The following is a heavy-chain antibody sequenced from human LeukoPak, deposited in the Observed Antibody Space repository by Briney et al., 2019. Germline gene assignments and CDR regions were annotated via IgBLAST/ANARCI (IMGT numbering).Heavy chain of an antibody. CDR2: IIPIFGTA. CDR3: ARATELPPYYYYYYMDV. D-gene: IGHD1-26*01. V-gene: IGHV1-69*05. J-gene: IGHJ6*03. Sequence: ASVKVSCKASGGTFSSYAISWVRQAPGQGLEWMGGIIPIFGTANYAQKFQGRVTITTDESTSTAYMELSSLRSEDTAVYYCARATELPPYYYYYYMDVWGKGTTVTVSS. CDR1: GGTFSSYA.